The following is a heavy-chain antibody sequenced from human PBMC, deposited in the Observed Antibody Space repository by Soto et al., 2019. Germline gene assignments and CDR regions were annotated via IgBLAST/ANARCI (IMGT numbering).Heavy chain of an antibody. CDR2: IYYSGST. V-gene: IGHV4-30-4*01. J-gene: IGHJ4*02. CDR1: GGSISSGDYY. D-gene: IGHD5-12*01. CDR3: ASRYSGYVLFDY. Sequence: SKTLSLTCTVSGGSISSGDYYWSWIRQPPGKGLEWIGYIYYSGSTYYNPSLKSRVTISVDTSKNQFSLKLSSVTAADTAVYYCASRYSGYVLFDYWGQGTLVTVSS.